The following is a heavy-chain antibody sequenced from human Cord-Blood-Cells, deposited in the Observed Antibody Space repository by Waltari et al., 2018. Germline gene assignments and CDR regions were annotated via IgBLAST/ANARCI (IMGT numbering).Heavy chain of an antibody. CDR3: ARGSLTGDLFDY. CDR2: IYYRGST. Sequence: QVQLQEAGPGLVKPSQTLSLTCTVSGSSIRSGGYYWSWIRQHPGKGLEWIGYIYYRGSTYYNPSLKSRVTISVDTSKNQFSLKLSSVTAADTAVYYCARGSLTGDLFDYWGQGTLVTVSS. D-gene: IGHD7-27*01. V-gene: IGHV4-31*03. CDR1: GSSIRSGGYY. J-gene: IGHJ4*02.